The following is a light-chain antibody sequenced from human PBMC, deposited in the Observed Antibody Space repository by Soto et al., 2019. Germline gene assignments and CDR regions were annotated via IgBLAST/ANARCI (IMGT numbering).Light chain of an antibody. CDR2: AAS. J-gene: IGKJ2*01. V-gene: IGKV1-9*01. CDR1: QDITSY. Sequence: DIQLTQSPSFLSASVGDRVTITCRASQDITSYLAWYQQKPGKAPKLLIYAASTLQSGVPSRFSGSGSGTEFTLTISSLQPEDFATYYCQQLNSYPSYTFGQGTKLEIK. CDR3: QQLNSYPSYT.